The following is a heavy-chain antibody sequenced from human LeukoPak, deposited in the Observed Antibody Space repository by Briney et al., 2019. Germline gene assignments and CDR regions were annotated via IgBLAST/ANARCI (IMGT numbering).Heavy chain of an antibody. V-gene: IGHV1-18*01. CDR2: ISAYNGNT. CDR1: GYTFTSYG. Sequence: ASVKVSCKASGYTFTSYGISWVRQAPGQGLEWMGWISAYNGNTNYAQKFQGRVTMTRDTSISTAYMEPSRLRSDDTAVYYCARGRYYYDSENFDYWGQGTLVTVSS. D-gene: IGHD3-22*01. CDR3: ARGRYYYDSENFDY. J-gene: IGHJ4*02.